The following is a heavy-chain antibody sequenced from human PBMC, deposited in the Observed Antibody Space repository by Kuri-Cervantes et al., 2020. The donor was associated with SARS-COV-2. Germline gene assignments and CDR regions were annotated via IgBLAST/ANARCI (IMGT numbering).Heavy chain of an antibody. Sequence: SETLSLTCTVSGGSISSSSYYWGWIRQPPGKGLEWIGSIYYSGSTYYNPSLKSRVTISVDTSKNQFSLKLSSVTAADTAVYYCARSPLWRFPCVYYFDYWGQGTLVTVSS. CDR3: ARSPLWRFPCVYYFDY. CDR2: IYYSGST. CDR1: GGSISSSSYY. D-gene: IGHD1-1*01. V-gene: IGHV4-39*01. J-gene: IGHJ4*02.